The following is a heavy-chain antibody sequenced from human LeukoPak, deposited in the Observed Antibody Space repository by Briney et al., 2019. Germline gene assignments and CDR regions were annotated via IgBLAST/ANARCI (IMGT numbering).Heavy chain of an antibody. J-gene: IGHJ3*02. CDR3: ASLDTVVVPARYDAFDI. Sequence: ASVKVSCKASGYTFTGYYMHWVRQAPGQGLEWMGWINPNSGGTNYAQKFQGRVTMTRDTSISTAYMELSRLRSDDTAVYYCASLDTVVVPARYDAFDIWGQGTMVTVSS. D-gene: IGHD2-2*01. CDR1: GYTFTGYY. V-gene: IGHV1-2*02. CDR2: INPNSGGT.